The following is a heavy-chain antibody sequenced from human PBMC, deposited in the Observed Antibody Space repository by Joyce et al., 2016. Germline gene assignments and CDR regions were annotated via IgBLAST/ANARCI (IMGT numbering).Heavy chain of an antibody. CDR1: GYTFTDYY. CDR3: ARRITSGNWFDP. D-gene: IGHD3-10*01. J-gene: IGHJ5*02. CDR2: INPNSGGT. V-gene: IGHV1-2*02. Sequence: QVQLVQSGAEVKKPGASVKVSCKASGYTFTDYYMHWVRQAPGQGLEWRGWINPNSGGTVYAQNFQGRVTMTRDTSINTAYIELRRLRFDDTAVYYCARRITSGNWFDPWGQGTLVTVSS.